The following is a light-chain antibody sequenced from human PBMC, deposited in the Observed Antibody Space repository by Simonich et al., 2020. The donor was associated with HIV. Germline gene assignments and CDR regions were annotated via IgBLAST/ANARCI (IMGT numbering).Light chain of an antibody. CDR1: QSVLYNSNSKNY. CDR2: WAS. Sequence: DIVMTQSPDSLAVSLGERTTINCKSSQSVLYNSNSKNYLAWYQQKPGQLPKLLIYWASTRESGVPERFSGSGSGTDFTLTINNLQAEDVAVYYCQQYYITPHTFGQGTKVEIK. J-gene: IGKJ1*01. CDR3: QQYYITPHT. V-gene: IGKV4-1*01.